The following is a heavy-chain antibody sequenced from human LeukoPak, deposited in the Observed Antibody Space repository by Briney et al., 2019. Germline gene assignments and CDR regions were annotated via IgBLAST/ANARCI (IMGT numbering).Heavy chain of an antibody. D-gene: IGHD6-13*01. CDR3: ARVEAAAGGKVDWFDP. J-gene: IGHJ5*02. V-gene: IGHV4-59*01. CDR2: IYYSGST. Sequence: SETLSLTCTVSGGSISSYYWSWIRQPPGKGLEWIGYIYYSGSTNYNPSLKSRVTISVDTSKNQFSLKLSSVTAAGTAVYYCARVEAAAGGKVDWFDPWGQGTLVTVSS. CDR1: GGSISSYY.